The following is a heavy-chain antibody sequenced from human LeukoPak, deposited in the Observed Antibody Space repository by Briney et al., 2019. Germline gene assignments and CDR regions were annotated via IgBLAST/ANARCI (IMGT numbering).Heavy chain of an antibody. CDR1: GFTFNSYA. J-gene: IGHJ4*02. CDR2: LASGRSP. CDR3: ARQLGYCSAGTCYFDS. V-gene: IGHV3-23*05. D-gene: IGHD2-15*01. Sequence: GGSLRLSCAASGFTFNSYAVAWVRQAPGKGLEWVSSLASGRSPSYADSLEGRLTMSSDNAKNTLYLQMDNLRAEDTAIYYCARQLGYCSAGTCYFDSWGQGTQVAVSS.